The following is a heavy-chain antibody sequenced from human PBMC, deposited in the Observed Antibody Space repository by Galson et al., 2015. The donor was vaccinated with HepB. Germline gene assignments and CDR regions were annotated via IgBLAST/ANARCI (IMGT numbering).Heavy chain of an antibody. CDR2: ISWNSGSI. V-gene: IGHV3-9*01. D-gene: IGHD3-22*01. CDR1: GFSFNRYA. J-gene: IGHJ3*02. Sequence: SLRLSCAASGFSFNRYAMHWVRQAPGKGLEWVSGISWNSGSIGYADTVKGRFTISRDNAKNSLYLQMNSLRAEDTALYYCAKDTLDDSSGYGWAFDIWGQGTMVTVSS. CDR3: AKDTLDDSSGYGWAFDI.